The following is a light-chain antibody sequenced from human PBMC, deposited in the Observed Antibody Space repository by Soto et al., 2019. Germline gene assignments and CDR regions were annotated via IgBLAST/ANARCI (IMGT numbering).Light chain of an antibody. J-gene: IGLJ1*01. CDR1: SSDVGTFNL. Sequence: QSVLTQVASVSGSPGQSITISCTGTSSDVGTFNLVSWYQQHPGKAPRLMIYEVIKRPSGVSNRFSGSKSGNTASLTISGLQAEDEADYYCNSYAGGNNFVVFGTGTKVTVL. CDR3: NSYAGGNNFVV. CDR2: EVI. V-gene: IGLV2-23*02.